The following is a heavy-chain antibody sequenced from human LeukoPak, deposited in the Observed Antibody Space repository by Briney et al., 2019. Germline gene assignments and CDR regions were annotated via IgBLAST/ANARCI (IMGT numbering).Heavy chain of an antibody. CDR1: GDSVSSNSVA. CDR2: TYLKSKWYN. D-gene: IGHD6-19*01. Sequence: SQTLSLTCVISGDSVSSNSVAWSWIRQSPSRGLEWLGRTYLKSKWYNHYAGSVKGRITINPDTSKNEFSLQLKSVTPEDAAVYYCAREGYTNGWYQWFDPWGQGTLVTVSS. CDR3: AREGYTNGWYQWFDP. J-gene: IGHJ5*02. V-gene: IGHV6-1*01.